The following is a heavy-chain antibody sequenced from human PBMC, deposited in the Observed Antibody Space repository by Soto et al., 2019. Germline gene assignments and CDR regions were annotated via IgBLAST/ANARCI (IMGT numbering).Heavy chain of an antibody. Sequence: GGSLRLSCAASGFTFSSYSMNWVRQAPGKGLEWVSYISSSSSTIYYADSVKGRFTISRDNAKNSLYLQMNSLRAEDTAVYYCARDRATMVRGYDAFDIWGQGTMVTVSS. V-gene: IGHV3-48*01. D-gene: IGHD3-10*01. CDR2: ISSSSSTI. CDR1: GFTFSSYS. J-gene: IGHJ3*02. CDR3: ARDRATMVRGYDAFDI.